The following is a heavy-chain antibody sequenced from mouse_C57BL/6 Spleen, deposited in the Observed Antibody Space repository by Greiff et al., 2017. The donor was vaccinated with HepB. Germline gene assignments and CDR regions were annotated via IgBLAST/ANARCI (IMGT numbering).Heavy chain of an antibody. CDR2: IYPGDGDT. CDR3: ARKDYGSSSFDY. J-gene: IGHJ2*01. CDR1: GYAFSSYW. V-gene: IGHV1-80*01. Sequence: QVQLQQSGAELVKPGASVKISCKASGYAFSSYWMNWVKQRPGKGLEWIGQIYPGDGDTNYNGKFKGKAKLTADKSSSTAYMQLSSLTSEDSAVYFCARKDYGSSSFDYWGQGTTLTVSS. D-gene: IGHD1-1*01.